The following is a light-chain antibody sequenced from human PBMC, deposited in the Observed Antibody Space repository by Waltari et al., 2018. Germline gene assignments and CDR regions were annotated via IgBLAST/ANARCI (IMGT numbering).Light chain of an antibody. CDR1: KSLTTGC. CDR3: QQYGSSVLYS. Sequence: RASKSLTTGCLDWDRQKRGKAPRLLIYGASSRAAGIPDRFSGSGSGTDFTLTISRLEREDFAVYYCQQYGSSVLYSFGQGTKLEIK. V-gene: IGKV3-20*01. CDR2: GAS. J-gene: IGKJ2*01.